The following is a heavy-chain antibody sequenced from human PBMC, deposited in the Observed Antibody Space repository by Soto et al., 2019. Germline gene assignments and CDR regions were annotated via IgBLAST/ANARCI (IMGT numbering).Heavy chain of an antibody. CDR1: GFTVSSNY. J-gene: IGHJ4*02. Sequence: GGSLRLSCAASGFTVSSNYMSWVRQAPGKGLEWVSVIYSGGSTYYADSVKGRFTISRDNSKNTLYLQMNSLRAEDTAVYYCARTPMITFGGVMMSGFDYWGQGTLVPVSS. V-gene: IGHV3-66*01. CDR3: ARTPMITFGGVMMSGFDY. D-gene: IGHD3-16*01. CDR2: IYSGGST.